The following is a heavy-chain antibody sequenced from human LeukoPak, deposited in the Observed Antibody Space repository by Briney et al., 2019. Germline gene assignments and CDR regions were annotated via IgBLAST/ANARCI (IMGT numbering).Heavy chain of an antibody. CDR1: GFTFSSYA. D-gene: IGHD5-12*01. J-gene: IGHJ4*02. CDR2: ISGSGSST. CDR3: ARDGGYSGYDADC. V-gene: IGHV3-23*01. Sequence: GGSLRLSCAASGFTFSSYAMTWVRQAPGKGLEWVSAISGSGSSTYYADSVRGRFTISRENDKNSLFLQMNSLRAEDTAVYYCARDGGYSGYDADCWGQGTLVTVSS.